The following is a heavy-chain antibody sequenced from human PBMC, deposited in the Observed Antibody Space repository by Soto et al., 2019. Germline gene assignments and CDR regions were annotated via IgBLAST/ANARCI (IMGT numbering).Heavy chain of an antibody. Sequence: EVQLVESGGGLVQPGGSLRLSCAASGFTFSNYWVHWVRQAPGKGLVWVSRINPDGSSTSYADSVKGRFADSRDNAKNTVSLEMNSLRDEDTAVYYCTTAVAYYAFDIWGQGTMITVSS. CDR2: INPDGSST. CDR1: GFTFSNYW. D-gene: IGHD3-16*01. J-gene: IGHJ3*02. CDR3: TTAVAYYAFDI. V-gene: IGHV3-74*01.